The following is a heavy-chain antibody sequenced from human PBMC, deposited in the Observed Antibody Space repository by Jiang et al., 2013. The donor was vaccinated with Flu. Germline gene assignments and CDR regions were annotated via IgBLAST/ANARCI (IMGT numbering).Heavy chain of an antibody. D-gene: IGHD1-26*01. CDR3: ARPKGVGATYFDY. Sequence: SGSGLVKPSETLSLTCTVSGGSISSSSYYWGWIRQPPGKGLEWIGSIYYSGSTYYNPSLKSRVTISVDTSKNQFSLKLSSVTAADTAVYYCARPKGVGATYFDYWGQGTLVTVSS. CDR1: GGSISSSSYY. J-gene: IGHJ4*02. CDR2: IYYSGST. V-gene: IGHV4-39*01.